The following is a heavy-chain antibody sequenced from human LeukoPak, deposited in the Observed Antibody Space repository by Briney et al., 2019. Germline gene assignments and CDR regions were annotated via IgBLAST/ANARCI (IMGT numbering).Heavy chain of an antibody. V-gene: IGHV3-23*01. Sequence: GGSLRLSCAASGFSLTTYAMGWVRQAPGKGLEWVSVINDRGDSTYYADSVKGRFTISRDNSKNTLYLQMNSLRAEDTAVYYCAKAITMVRGVVYYFDYWGQGTLVTVSS. CDR3: AKAITMVRGVVYYFDY. D-gene: IGHD3-10*01. CDR2: INDRGDST. CDR1: GFSLTTYA. J-gene: IGHJ4*02.